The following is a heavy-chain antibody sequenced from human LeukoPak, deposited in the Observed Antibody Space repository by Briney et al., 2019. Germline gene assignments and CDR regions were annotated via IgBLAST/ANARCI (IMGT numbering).Heavy chain of an antibody. CDR2: INPDSGGI. V-gene: IGHV1-2*02. CDR1: GYTFTAYY. D-gene: IGHD2-2*01. Sequence: ASVKVSCKASGYTFTAYYLHWVRQAPGQGLEWMGWINPDSGGINYAQKFQGRVTMTRDTSISTGYMEVNRLTSDDTAIYYCARASSLRYWGQGTLVTVSS. J-gene: IGHJ4*02. CDR3: ARASSLRY.